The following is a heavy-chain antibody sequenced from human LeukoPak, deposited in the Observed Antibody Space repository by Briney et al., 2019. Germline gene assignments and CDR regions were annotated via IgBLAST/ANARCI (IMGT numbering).Heavy chain of an antibody. V-gene: IGHV4-39*07. CDR1: GDSISSSTYY. J-gene: IGHJ4*02. D-gene: IGHD3-9*01. Sequence: SETLSLTCTVSGDSISSSTYYWDWIRQPPGKGLEWIGSIYYSGSAYNKLSLKSRVTMSVDTSKNQFSLKLNSVTAADTALYYCARDKRYFDYFDYWGQGTLVTVSS. CDR2: IYYSGSA. CDR3: ARDKRYFDYFDY.